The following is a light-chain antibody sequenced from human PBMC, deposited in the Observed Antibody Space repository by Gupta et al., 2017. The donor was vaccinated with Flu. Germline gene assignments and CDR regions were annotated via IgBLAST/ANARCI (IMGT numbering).Light chain of an antibody. Sequence: DIVMTQFPDSLAVSLGERATINCKSSQSVLYSSNNKNYLAWYQQKPGQPPKLLFYWASTRESGVPDRFSGSGSGTDFTLTISSLQAEDVAVYYCQQYFRTPISFGQGTRLEIK. CDR3: QQYFRTPIS. J-gene: IGKJ5*01. CDR2: WAS. CDR1: QSVLYSSNNKNY. V-gene: IGKV4-1*01.